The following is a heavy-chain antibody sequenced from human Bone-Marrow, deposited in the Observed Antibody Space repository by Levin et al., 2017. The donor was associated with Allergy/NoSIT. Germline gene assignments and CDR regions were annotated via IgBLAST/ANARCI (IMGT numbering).Heavy chain of an antibody. D-gene: IGHD5-18*01. CDR3: AKAGSISYYDY. V-gene: IGHV3-23*05. Sequence: GGSLRLSCAVSGFTFSTYTMGWVRQAPGKGLEWVSDINESGSNKYYVDSVKGRFTISRDNSKNTLYLQMNSLRAEDTAVYYCAKAGSISYYDYWGQGTLVTVSS. J-gene: IGHJ4*02. CDR2: INESGSNK. CDR1: GFTFSTYT.